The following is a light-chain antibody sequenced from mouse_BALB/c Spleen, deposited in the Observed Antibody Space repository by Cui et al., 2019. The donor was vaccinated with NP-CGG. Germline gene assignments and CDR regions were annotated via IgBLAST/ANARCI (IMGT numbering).Light chain of an antibody. V-gene: IGLV1*01. CDR3: ALWYSNHWV. CDR2: GTN. CDR1: TGAVTTSNY. Sequence: QAVVTQESALPITPGETVTLTCRSSTGAVTTSNYANWVQEKPDHLFTGLIGGTNNRAPGVPARFSGSLIGDKAALTITGAQTEDEAIYFCALWYSNHWVFGGGTKLTVL. J-gene: IGLJ1*01.